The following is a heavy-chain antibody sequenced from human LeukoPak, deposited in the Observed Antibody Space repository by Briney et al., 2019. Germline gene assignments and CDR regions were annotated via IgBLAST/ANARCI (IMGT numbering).Heavy chain of an antibody. CDR1: GYTFTSYG. D-gene: IGHD4-17*01. CDR3: ARARATVTTPDAFDI. Sequence: ASVKVSCKASGYTFTSYGISWVRQAPGQGLEWMGWISAYNGNTNYAQKLQGRVTMPTDTSTSTAYMELRSLRSDDTAVYYCARARATVTTPDAFDIWGQGTMVTVSS. V-gene: IGHV1-18*01. CDR2: ISAYNGNT. J-gene: IGHJ3*02.